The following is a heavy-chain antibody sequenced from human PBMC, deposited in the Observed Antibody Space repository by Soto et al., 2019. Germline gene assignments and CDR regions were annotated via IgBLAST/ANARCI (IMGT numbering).Heavy chain of an antibody. CDR1: EFTFSNYW. CDR2: ISRDGSEK. Sequence: EVQLVESGGGLVQPGGSLRLSCAASEFTFSNYWMNWVRQAPGKGLEWVAYISRDGSEKSYVDAVKGRFTISRDNAKKSLFLQMNSLRVEGTAVDYCARGFGDGWYGGPDYWGQGTLVTVSS. CDR3: ARGFGDGWYGGPDY. J-gene: IGHJ4*01. V-gene: IGHV3-7*01. D-gene: IGHD6-19*01.